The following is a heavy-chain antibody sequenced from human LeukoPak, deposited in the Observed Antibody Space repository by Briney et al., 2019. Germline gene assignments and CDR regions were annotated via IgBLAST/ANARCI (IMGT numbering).Heavy chain of an antibody. D-gene: IGHD3-10*01. J-gene: IGHJ5*02. V-gene: IGHV4-59*02. CDR1: GGSVTDYY. CDR3: ARGRSNMIRGVIKTVWFDP. Sequence: SETLSLTCSVSGGSVTDYYWSWIRQPPGKGLEWIGYISDKGVSHYSPSLKSRITISADTSKKQVSLRLTSATAADTAVYYCARGRSNMIRGVIKTVWFDPWTQGTQVTVSS. CDR2: ISDKGVS.